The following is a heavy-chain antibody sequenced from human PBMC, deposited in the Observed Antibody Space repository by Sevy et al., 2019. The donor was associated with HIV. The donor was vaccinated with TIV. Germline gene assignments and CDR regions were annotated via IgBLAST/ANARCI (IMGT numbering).Heavy chain of an antibody. V-gene: IGHV3-23*01. D-gene: IGHD2-2*01. CDR1: GFIFNSYV. CDR3: AGNSSIVAVVDF. Sequence: GGSLRLSCAASGFIFNSYVMNWVRQAPGKGLEWVSGISGSGGSTYYADSVKGRFTISRDNSRNTLDLQMNSLRAEDTVVYYCAGNSSIVAVVDFWGQGTMVTVSS. J-gene: IGHJ4*03. CDR2: ISGSGGST.